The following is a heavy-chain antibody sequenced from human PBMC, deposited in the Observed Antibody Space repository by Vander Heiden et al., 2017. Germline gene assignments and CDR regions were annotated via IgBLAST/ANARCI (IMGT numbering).Heavy chain of an antibody. Sequence: QVHLVQSGAEVKKPGASVKVPCMPSGHIFTDDFIHWVRQAPGQGLEWMGRINPNSGATNYAQKFQGRVTMTRDTPISAAYLEVDSLTSDDTAVYYCARGGYSDSYLNKAFDFWGQGTLVTVSS. CDR1: GHIFTDDF. CDR2: INPNSGAT. V-gene: IGHV1-2*06. CDR3: ARGGYSDSYLNKAFDF. D-gene: IGHD1-26*01. J-gene: IGHJ4*02.